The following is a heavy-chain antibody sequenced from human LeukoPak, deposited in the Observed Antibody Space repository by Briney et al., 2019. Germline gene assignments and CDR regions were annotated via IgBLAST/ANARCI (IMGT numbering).Heavy chain of an antibody. V-gene: IGHV4-39*01. D-gene: IGHD3-3*01. CDR2: IYYSGST. Sequence: SETLSLTCTVSGGSISSSSYYWGWIRQLPGKGLEWIGSIYYSGSTYYNPSLKSRVTISVDTSKNQFSLKLSSVTAADTAVYYCARHGINDFWSGYQNAFDIWGQGTMVTVSS. CDR1: GGSISSSSYY. CDR3: ARHGINDFWSGYQNAFDI. J-gene: IGHJ3*02.